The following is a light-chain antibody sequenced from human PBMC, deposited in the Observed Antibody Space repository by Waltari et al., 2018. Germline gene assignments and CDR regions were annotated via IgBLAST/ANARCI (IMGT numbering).Light chain of an antibody. CDR2: WAS. V-gene: IGKV4-1*01. Sequence: DIVMTQSPDSLAVSLGERATINCKSSQSVLHSSNNKNYLAWYQQKPGQPHKLLIYWASTREFGVPDRFSGSGSGTDFTLTISSLQAEDVAVYYCQQYYSFPLTFGGGTKAQIK. CDR3: QQYYSFPLT. J-gene: IGKJ4*01. CDR1: QSVLHSSNNKNY.